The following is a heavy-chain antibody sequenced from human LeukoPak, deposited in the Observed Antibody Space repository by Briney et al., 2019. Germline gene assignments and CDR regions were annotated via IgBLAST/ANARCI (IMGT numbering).Heavy chain of an antibody. D-gene: IGHD6-19*01. V-gene: IGHV4-59*08. Sequence: PSETLSLTCTVSGGSISGYYWSWIRQPPGKGLEWIAYIYYTGSTNANPSLKSRVTISVDTAKNQFSLKLRSVTATDTAVYYCAGHRDYGTGWYGFDYWGQGTLVTVSS. CDR3: AGHRDYGTGWYGFDY. CDR2: IYYTGST. J-gene: IGHJ4*02. CDR1: GGSISGYY.